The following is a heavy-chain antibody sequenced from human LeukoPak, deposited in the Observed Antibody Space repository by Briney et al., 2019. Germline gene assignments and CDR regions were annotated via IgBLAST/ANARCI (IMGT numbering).Heavy chain of an antibody. J-gene: IGHJ4*02. CDR3: AKDQDGGIAAADVY. Sequence: PGGSLRLSCAASGFTFSSYGMSWVRQAPGKGLEWVSAISRSGGSTYYADSVKGRFTISRDNSKNTLYLQMNGLRAEDTAVYYCAKDQDGGIAAADVYWGQGTLVTVSS. V-gene: IGHV3-23*01. D-gene: IGHD6-13*01. CDR2: ISRSGGST. CDR1: GFTFSSYG.